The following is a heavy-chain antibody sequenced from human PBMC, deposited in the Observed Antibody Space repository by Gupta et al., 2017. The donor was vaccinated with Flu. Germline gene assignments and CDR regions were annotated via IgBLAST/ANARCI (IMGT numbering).Heavy chain of an antibody. D-gene: IGHD3-10*01. Sequence: GRQMPGKGLEWMGIMYPGDSDTRYNPSFQGQVTISADKSINTAYLQWSSLKASDTAIYYCARFEYVATYFDYWGQGTLVTVSS. J-gene: IGHJ4*02. CDR3: ARFEYVATYFDY. CDR2: MYPGDSDT. V-gene: IGHV5-51*01.